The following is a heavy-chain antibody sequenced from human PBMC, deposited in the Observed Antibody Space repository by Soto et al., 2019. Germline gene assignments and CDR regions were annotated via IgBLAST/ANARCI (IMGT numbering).Heavy chain of an antibody. CDR2: ILPVFGTT. CDR3: ARHQDEPVRNEYHYYGMDV. Sequence: ASVKVSCKASGDTSSNYGVSWVRQAPGQGLEWMGGILPVFGTTTYARNFQGRITITADKSTSTVYMELTSLRSDDTATYYCARHQDEPVRNEYHYYGMDVWDQGATVTVSS. J-gene: IGHJ6*02. D-gene: IGHD1-1*01. V-gene: IGHV1-69*06. CDR1: GDTSSNYG.